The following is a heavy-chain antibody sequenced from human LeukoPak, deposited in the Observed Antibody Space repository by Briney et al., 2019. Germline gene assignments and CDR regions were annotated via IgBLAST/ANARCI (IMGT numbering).Heavy chain of an antibody. J-gene: IGHJ4*02. D-gene: IGHD2-15*01. CDR1: GFTFSNYW. CDR2: IKQDGSEK. CDR3: ARDHGRYCSGGSCYFGGFFEY. V-gene: IGHV3-7*03. Sequence: GGSLRLSCAASGFTFSNYWMSWVRQAPGKGLEWVANIKQDGSEKYYVDSVKGRSTISRDNAKNSLYLQMNSLRAEDTAVYYCARDHGRYCSGGSCYFGGFFEYWGQGTLGTVSS.